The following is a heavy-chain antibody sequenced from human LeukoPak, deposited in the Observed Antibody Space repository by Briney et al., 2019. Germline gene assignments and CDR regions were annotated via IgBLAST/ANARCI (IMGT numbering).Heavy chain of an antibody. D-gene: IGHD3-22*01. CDR2: IYSGGST. J-gene: IGHJ4*02. CDR1: GFTVSSNC. V-gene: IGHV3-53*01. CDR3: ARESYYYDSSGYYFDDY. Sequence: GGSLRLSCAASGFTVSSNCMSWVRQAPGKGLEWVSVIYSGGSTYYADSVKGRFTISRDNSKNTLYLQMNSLRAEDTAVYYCARESYYYDSSGYYFDDYWGQGTLVTVSS.